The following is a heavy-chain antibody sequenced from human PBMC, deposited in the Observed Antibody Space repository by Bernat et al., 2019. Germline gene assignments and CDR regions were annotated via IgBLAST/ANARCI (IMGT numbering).Heavy chain of an antibody. CDR2: ISSSGTTI. J-gene: IGHJ6*02. D-gene: IGHD3-9*01. Sequence: EVHLVESGGGLVQPGGSLRLSCAASGFTFSNYELNWVRQAPGKGLEWVSYISSSGTTIHYASSVKGRFTISRDNAKHSLYLQMNSLRAEDTAVYYCARAHYDVSTGYYPASWYYYGMDVWGQGTTVTVSS. CDR3: ARAHYDVSTGYYPASWYYYGMDV. V-gene: IGHV3-48*03. CDR1: GFTFSNYE.